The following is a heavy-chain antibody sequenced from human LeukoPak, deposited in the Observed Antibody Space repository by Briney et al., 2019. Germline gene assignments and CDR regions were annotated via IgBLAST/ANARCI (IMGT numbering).Heavy chain of an antibody. CDR1: GFTFSSYW. Sequence: GGSLRLSCAASGFTFSSYWMTWVRQAPGKGLEWLANIKQDGSEKYYVDSVKGRFTISRDNAKNSLYLQMNSLRAEDTALYYCAKDTRGYYYDSSGYFSSDGASDIWGQGTMVTVSS. D-gene: IGHD3-22*01. CDR3: AKDTRGYYYDSSGYFSSDGASDI. CDR2: IKQDGSEK. J-gene: IGHJ3*02. V-gene: IGHV3-7*03.